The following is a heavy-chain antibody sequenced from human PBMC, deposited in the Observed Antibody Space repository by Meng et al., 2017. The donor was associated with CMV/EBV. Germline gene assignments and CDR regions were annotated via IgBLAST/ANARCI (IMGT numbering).Heavy chain of an antibody. CDR2: IDTDGTVT. J-gene: IGHJ5*01. CDR3: VRDLVGNRDS. CDR1: GFTFSDYW. D-gene: IGHD1-14*01. Sequence: QLVESGGGLVRPGGPLRLSCADSGFTFSDYWMHWVRQAPGEGPVWVSRIDTDGTVTSYAESVRGRFTISRDNSKNTLYLQMNDLRAGDSGVYYCVRDLVGNRDSWGHGTLVTVSS. V-gene: IGHV3-74*03.